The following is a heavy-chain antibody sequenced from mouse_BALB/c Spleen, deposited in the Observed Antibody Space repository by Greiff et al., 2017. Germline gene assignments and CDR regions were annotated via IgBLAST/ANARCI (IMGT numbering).Heavy chain of an antibody. J-gene: IGHJ1*01. CDR2: ISSGGSYT. V-gene: IGHV5-6-4*01. Sequence: EVKLVESGGGLVKPGGSLKLSCAASGFTFSSYTMSWVRQTPEKRLEWVATISSGGSYTYYPDSVKGRFTISRDNAKNTLYLQMSSLKSEDTAMYYCTRDSTMITYWYCDVGGGGTTVTVSS. CDR3: TRDSTMITYWYCDV. CDR1: GFTFSSYT. D-gene: IGHD2-4*01.